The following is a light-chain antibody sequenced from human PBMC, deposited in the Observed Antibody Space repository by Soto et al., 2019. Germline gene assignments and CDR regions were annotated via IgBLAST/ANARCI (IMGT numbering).Light chain of an antibody. CDR1: QSVRSNY. V-gene: IGKV3-20*01. CDR2: DAS. Sequence: LTQSPSSLSASVGDRVTITCRASQSVRSNYLAWYQQKPGQAPRFLIYDASSRATGIPDRFSGSGSGTDFTLTISRLEPEDFAVYYCQQYGSTPLTFGGGTKVDIK. CDR3: QQYGSTPLT. J-gene: IGKJ4*01.